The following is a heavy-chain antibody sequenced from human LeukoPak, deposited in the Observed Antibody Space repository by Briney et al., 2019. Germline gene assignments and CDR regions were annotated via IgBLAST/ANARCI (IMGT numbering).Heavy chain of an antibody. CDR3: ASWPRYCSGGSCYGLSRFDP. J-gene: IGHJ5*02. V-gene: IGHV4-34*01. D-gene: IGHD2-15*01. CDR2: INHSGST. CDR1: GGSFSGYY. Sequence: SETLSLTCAVYGGSFSGYYWSWIRQPPGKGLEWIGEINHSGSTNYNPSLKSRVTISVDTSKNQFSLRLSSVTAADTAVYYCASWPRYCSGGSCYGLSRFDPWGQGTLVTVSS.